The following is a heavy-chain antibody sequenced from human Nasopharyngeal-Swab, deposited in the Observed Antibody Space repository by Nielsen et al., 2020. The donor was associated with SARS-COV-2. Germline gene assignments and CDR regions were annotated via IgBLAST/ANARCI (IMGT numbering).Heavy chain of an antibody. CDR1: GYTFTGYY. Sequence: ASVTCKSSGYTFTGYYMHWVRQAPGQGLEWMGWINPNSGGTNYAQKFQGWVTMTRDTSISTAYMELSRLRSDDTAVYYCARGNSSSSPFDYWGQGTLVTVSS. J-gene: IGHJ4*02. CDR3: ARGNSSSSPFDY. D-gene: IGHD6-6*01. CDR2: INPNSGGT. V-gene: IGHV1-2*04.